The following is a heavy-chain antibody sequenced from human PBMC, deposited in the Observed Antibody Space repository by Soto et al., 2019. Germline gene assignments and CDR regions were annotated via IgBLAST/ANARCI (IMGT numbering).Heavy chain of an antibody. Sequence: QVQLVQSGAEVKKPGSSVKVSCKASGGTFSSYTISWVRQAPGQGLEWMGRIIPILGIANYEQTFQGRVTITADKSTCTAYMELSSLRSEDTAVYYCARDVRRELHYYCYRDVWGKGTTVTVSS. V-gene: IGHV1-69*08. CDR3: ARDVRRELHYYCYRDV. CDR1: GGTFSSYT. D-gene: IGHD3-10*02. CDR2: IIPILGIA. J-gene: IGHJ6*03.